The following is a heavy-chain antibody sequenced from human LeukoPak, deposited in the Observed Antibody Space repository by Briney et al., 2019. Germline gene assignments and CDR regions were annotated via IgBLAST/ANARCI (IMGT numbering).Heavy chain of an antibody. CDR1: GLTFSDYY. V-gene: IGHV3-11*06. Sequence: KPGGSLRLSCAASGLTFSDYYMSWIRQAPGKGLEWVSYISIGSNYTNYADSVKGRFTISRDDAKNSLYLQMNSLRAEDTAVYYCARGHYELWFWGQGTLVTVSS. CDR2: ISIGSNYT. J-gene: IGHJ1*01. D-gene: IGHD3-16*01. CDR3: ARGHYELWF.